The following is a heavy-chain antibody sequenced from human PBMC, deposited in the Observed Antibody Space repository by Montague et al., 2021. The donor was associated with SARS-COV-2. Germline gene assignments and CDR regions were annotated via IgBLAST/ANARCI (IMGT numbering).Heavy chain of an antibody. CDR1: GFSLSTSGMC. J-gene: IGHJ6*02. Sequence: PALVKPTQTLTLTCTFSGFSLSTSGMCVSWIRQPPGKALEWLARIDWDDDKYYSTSLKTRLTISKDTSKNQVVLTMTNMDPVDTATYYCARRTYDTMIGYAYGMDVWGQGTTVTVSS. CDR3: ARRTYDTMIGYAYGMDV. CDR2: IDWDDDK. V-gene: IGHV2-70*11. D-gene: IGHD3-9*01.